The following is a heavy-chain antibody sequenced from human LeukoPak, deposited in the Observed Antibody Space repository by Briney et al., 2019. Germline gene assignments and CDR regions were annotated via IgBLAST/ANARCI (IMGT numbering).Heavy chain of an antibody. Sequence: GASVKVSCTASGYTFTSYDINWVRQAPGQGLEWMGWMNPNSGNTGYAQKFQGRVTMTRNTSISTAYMELSSLRSEDTAVYYCARGSGKGIQLWLTPHYYFDYWGQGTLVTVSS. D-gene: IGHD5-18*01. CDR3: ARGSGKGIQLWLTPHYYFDY. CDR2: MNPNSGNT. V-gene: IGHV1-8*01. J-gene: IGHJ4*02. CDR1: GYTFTSYD.